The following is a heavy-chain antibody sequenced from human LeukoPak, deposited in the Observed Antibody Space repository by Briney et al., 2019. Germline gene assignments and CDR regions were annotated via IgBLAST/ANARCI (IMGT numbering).Heavy chain of an antibody. D-gene: IGHD3-10*01. Sequence: SETLSLTCTVSGGSVSSYYWSWTRQPAGKGLEWIGRVYTNGSTNYNPSLKSRVTMSVDTSKNQFSLKLSSVTAADTAMYYCARDSRGYYGSGSYLDYWGQGTLVTVSS. V-gene: IGHV4-4*07. J-gene: IGHJ4*02. CDR3: ARDSRGYYGSGSYLDY. CDR2: VYTNGST. CDR1: GGSVSSYY.